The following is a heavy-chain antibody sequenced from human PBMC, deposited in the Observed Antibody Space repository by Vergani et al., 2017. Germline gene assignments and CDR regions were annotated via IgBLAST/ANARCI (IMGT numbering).Heavy chain of an antibody. CDR1: GGTFSSYA. Sequence: QVQLVQSGAEVKKPGSSVKVSCKASGGTFSSYAISWVRQAPGQGREWMGGIIPIFGTANYAQKFQGRVTITADESTSTAYMALSSLRSEDAAVYYCAGGRDGYNIGSIGYMDVGGKGTTVTVSS. J-gene: IGHJ6*03. V-gene: IGHV1-69*01. CDR3: AGGRDGYNIGSIGYMDV. D-gene: IGHD5-24*01. CDR2: IIPIFGTA.